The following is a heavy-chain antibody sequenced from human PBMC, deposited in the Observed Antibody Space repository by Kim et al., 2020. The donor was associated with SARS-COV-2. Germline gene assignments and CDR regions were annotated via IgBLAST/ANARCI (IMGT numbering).Heavy chain of an antibody. V-gene: IGHV4-61*08. CDR1: TGSVSSGGYY. D-gene: IGHD3-16*01. CDR2: IYYSGST. CDR3: AGSKDCNYVLDS. J-gene: IGHJ4*02. Sequence: SETLSLTCTVSTGSVSSGGYYWSWLRQPPGKGLEWIGYIYYSGSTNYNPSLKSRVTVSLDTSKNQFSLKLSSVTAADTAVYYCAGSKDCNYVLDSRVQGT.